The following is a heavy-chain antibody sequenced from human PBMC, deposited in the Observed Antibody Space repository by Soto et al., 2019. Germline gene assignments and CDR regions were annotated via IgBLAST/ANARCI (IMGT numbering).Heavy chain of an antibody. CDR1: GCSISSGYY. CDR3: ARDVDIVATIWD. CDR2: IYHSGST. D-gene: IGHD5-12*01. J-gene: IGHJ4*02. Sequence: PSETLSLTCAVSGCSISSGYYWGWIRQPPGKGLEWIGSIYHSGSTYYNPSLKSRVTISVDTSKNQFSLKLSSVTAADTAVYYCARDVDIVATIWDWGQGTLVTVSS. V-gene: IGHV4-38-2*01.